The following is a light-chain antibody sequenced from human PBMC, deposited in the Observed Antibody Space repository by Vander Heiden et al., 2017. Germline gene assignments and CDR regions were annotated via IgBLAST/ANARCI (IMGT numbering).Light chain of an antibody. CDR1: TCPKQD. J-gene: IGLJ2*01. CDR3: QSTDSSGTSVV. Sequence: SYELMQPAQGSVSPGQTARITSTEDTCPKQDAYWYQQQPGRAPVLVIDEDTGRPSGIPERFSGSSSGTTVTLTISGVQAEDEADYYCQSTDSSGTSVVFGGGTKLTVL. V-gene: IGLV3-25*01. CDR2: EDT.